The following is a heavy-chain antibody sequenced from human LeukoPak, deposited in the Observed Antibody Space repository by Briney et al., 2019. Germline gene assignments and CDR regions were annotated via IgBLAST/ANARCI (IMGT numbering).Heavy chain of an antibody. CDR3: VKSGGYATAIRYFDL. D-gene: IGHD2-21*02. V-gene: IGHV3-9*01. J-gene: IGHJ2*01. Sequence: GRSLRLSCAASGFSFGGYALHWVRQAPGKGLEWVASISWNSGDIVHADSVKGRFTISRDNAKNSLYLQMDSLRTEDTALYYCVKSGGYATAIRYFDLWGRGTLVTVSS. CDR2: ISWNSGDI. CDR1: GFSFGGYA.